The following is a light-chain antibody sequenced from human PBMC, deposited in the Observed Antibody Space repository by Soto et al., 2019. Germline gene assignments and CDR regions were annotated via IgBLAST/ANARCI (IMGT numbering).Light chain of an antibody. CDR1: QSVSSN. V-gene: IGKV3-15*01. J-gene: IGKJ1*01. CDR2: GAS. Sequence: EIVMTQSPATPPVSPGERATLSCKASQSVSSNLAWYQQKPGQAPRLLIYGASTRATGIPARFSGSGSGTEFTLTISSLQSEDFAVYYCQQYNSWPPPWTFGQGTKVDIK. CDR3: QQYNSWPPPWT.